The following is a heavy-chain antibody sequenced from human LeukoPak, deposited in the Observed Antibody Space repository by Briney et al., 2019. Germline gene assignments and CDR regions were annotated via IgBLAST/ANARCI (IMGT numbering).Heavy chain of an antibody. J-gene: IGHJ4*02. CDR2: IYYSGST. V-gene: IGHV4-59*01. CDR3: ARAVTYYDFWSGYYLDY. D-gene: IGHD3-3*01. Sequence: KPSETLSLTCTVSGGSISSYYWSWIWQPPGKGLEWIGYIYYSGSTNYNPSLKSRVTISVDTSKNQFSLKLSSVTAADTAVYYCARAVTYYDFWSGYYLDYWGQGTLVTVSS. CDR1: GGSISSYY.